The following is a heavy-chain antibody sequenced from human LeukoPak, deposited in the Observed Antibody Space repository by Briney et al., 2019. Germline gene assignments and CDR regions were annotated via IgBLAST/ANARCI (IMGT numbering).Heavy chain of an antibody. D-gene: IGHD3-10*01. CDR3: ARVLESMVRGVIISYYYYGMDV. J-gene: IGHJ6*02. CDR1: GGSFSGYY. V-gene: IGHV4-34*01. Sequence: SETLSLTCAVYGGSFSGYYWSWIRQPPGKGLEGIGEINHSGSTNYNPSLKSRVTISVDTSKNQFSLKLSSVTAADTAVYYCARVLESMVRGVIISYYYYGMDVWGQGTTVTVSS. CDR2: INHSGST.